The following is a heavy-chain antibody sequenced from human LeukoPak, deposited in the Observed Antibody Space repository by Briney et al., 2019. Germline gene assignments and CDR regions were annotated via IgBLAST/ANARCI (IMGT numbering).Heavy chain of an antibody. CDR1: GFTFSSYA. CDR3: ARGRGRYFDWLDY. D-gene: IGHD3-9*01. CDR2: ISYDGSNK. Sequence: GGSLRLSCAASGFTFSSYAMHWVRQAPGKGLEWVAVISYDGSNKYYADPVKGRFTISRDNSKNTLYLQMNSLRAEDTAVYYCARGRGRYFDWLDYWGQGTLVTVSS. V-gene: IGHV3-30-3*01. J-gene: IGHJ4*02.